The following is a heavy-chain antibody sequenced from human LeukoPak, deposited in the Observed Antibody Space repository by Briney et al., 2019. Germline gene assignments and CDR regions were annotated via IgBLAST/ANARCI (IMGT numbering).Heavy chain of an antibody. V-gene: IGHV1-8*03. CDR1: GYTFTSYD. Sequence: ASVKVSCKASGYTFTSYDINWVRQATGQGLEWMGWMNPNSGNTGYAQKFQGRVTITRNTSISTAYMELSSLRSEDTAVYYCAREWIDIVVVVAATPKGYYFDYWGQGTLVTVSS. D-gene: IGHD2-15*01. CDR3: AREWIDIVVVVAATPKGYYFDY. J-gene: IGHJ4*02. CDR2: MNPNSGNT.